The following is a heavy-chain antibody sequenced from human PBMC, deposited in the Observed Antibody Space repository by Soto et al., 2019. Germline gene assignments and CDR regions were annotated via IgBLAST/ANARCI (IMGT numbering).Heavy chain of an antibody. Sequence: VQLVQSGAEVKKPGSSVKVSCKASGGTSSSYAISWVRQAPGQGLEWMGGIIPIFDTTNYGQKFQGRLTVTADKSTTTAYMELSSLRSDDTAVYYCAREGSYGTQRYYSDSWGQGTLVTVSS. CDR1: GGTSSSYA. CDR2: IIPIFDTT. J-gene: IGHJ4*02. V-gene: IGHV1-69*06. CDR3: AREGSYGTQRYYSDS. D-gene: IGHD5-18*01.